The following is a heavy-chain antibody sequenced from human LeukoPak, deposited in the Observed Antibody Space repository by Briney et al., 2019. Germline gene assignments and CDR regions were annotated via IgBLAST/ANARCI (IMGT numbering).Heavy chain of an antibody. J-gene: IGHJ2*01. V-gene: IGHV4-4*07. D-gene: IGHD6-13*01. CDR2: IYTSGST. Sequence: SETLSLTCTVSGGSISSYYWSWIRQPAGKGLEWIGRIYTSGSTNYNPSLKSRVTMSVDTSKNQFSLKLSSVTAADTAVYYCARDRAAAGYYWYFDLWGRGTLVTVSS. CDR1: GGSISSYY. CDR3: ARDRAAAGYYWYFDL.